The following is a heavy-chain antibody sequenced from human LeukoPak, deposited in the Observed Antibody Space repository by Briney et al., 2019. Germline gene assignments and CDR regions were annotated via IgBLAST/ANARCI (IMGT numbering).Heavy chain of an antibody. CDR3: AKDIQSNVVVVPAAYFQH. V-gene: IGHV3-30*18. J-gene: IGHJ1*01. CDR2: ISYDGSNK. CDR1: GFTFSSYG. D-gene: IGHD2-2*01. Sequence: GGSLRLSCAASGFTFSSYGMHWVRQAPGKGLEWVAVISYDGSNKYYADSVKGRFTISRDNSKNTLYLQMNSLRAEDTAVYYCAKDIQSNVVVVPAAYFQHWGQGTPVTVSS.